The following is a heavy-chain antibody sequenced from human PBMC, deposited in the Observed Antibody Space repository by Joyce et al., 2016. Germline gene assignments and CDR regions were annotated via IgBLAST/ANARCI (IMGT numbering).Heavy chain of an antibody. CDR2: IWYDGSNK. CDR1: GFTFSKYG. Sequence: QVQLVESGGGVVQPGRSLRLSCAASGFTFSKYGMHWVRQAPGKGLEWVAVIWYDGSNKYYADSVEGRFTISRDSFENTLYLQMNSLRAEDTAVYFCARDLEAYHVTGYPDYWGQGTLVTVSS. CDR3: ARDLEAYHVTGYPDY. J-gene: IGHJ4*02. V-gene: IGHV3-33*01. D-gene: IGHD3-9*01.